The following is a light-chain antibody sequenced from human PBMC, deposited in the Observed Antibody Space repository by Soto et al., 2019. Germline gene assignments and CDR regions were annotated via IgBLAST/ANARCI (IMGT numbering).Light chain of an antibody. CDR2: YDD. V-gene: IGLV1-36*01. Sequence: QSVLTQPPSVSGAPRQRVTISCSGSNSNIGNYVVYWYQQLAGTAPKLVIYYDDLLPSGVSDRFSGSKSGTSASLAISGLQSEDEADYYCAVWDDSLKALVFGGGTKLTVL. CDR3: AVWDDSLKALV. CDR1: NSNIGNYV. J-gene: IGLJ2*01.